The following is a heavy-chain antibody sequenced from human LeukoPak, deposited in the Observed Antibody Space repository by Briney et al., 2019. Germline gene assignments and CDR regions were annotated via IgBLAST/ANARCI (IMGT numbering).Heavy chain of an antibody. J-gene: IGHJ6*04. CDR2: ISRSGRKI. CDR1: GFTFSRYE. V-gene: IGHV3-48*03. D-gene: IGHD3-10*02. CDR3: ADLAITMIGGV. Sequence: GGSLRLSCAASGFTFSRYEMNWGREARGEGVEWGSYISRSGRKIYYADSVKGGCNISRDNDKNSLYMKMKRLRDEDTAVYYCADLAITMIGGVWGKGTTVTISS.